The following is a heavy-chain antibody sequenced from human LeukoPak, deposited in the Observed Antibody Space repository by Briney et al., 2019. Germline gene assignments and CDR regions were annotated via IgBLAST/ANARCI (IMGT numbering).Heavy chain of an antibody. CDR1: GGSFSGYY. J-gene: IGHJ4*02. Sequence: SSETLSLTCAVYGGSFSGYYWSWIRQPPGKGLEWIGEINHSGSTNYNPSLKSRVTISVDTSKNQFSLKLRSVIAADTAVYYCARVGWELLGPFDHWGQGTLVTVSS. CDR3: ARVGWELLGPFDH. V-gene: IGHV4-34*01. CDR2: INHSGST. D-gene: IGHD1-26*01.